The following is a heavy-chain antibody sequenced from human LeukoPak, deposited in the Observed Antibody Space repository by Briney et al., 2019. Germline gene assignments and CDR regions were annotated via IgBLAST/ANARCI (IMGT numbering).Heavy chain of an antibody. CDR3: ARFYWYFDL. V-gene: IGHV4-59*08. CDR1: GGSISSYY. Sequence: SGTLSLTCNVSGGSISSYYWSWIRQPPGKGLEWIAYIYNSGSINYNPSLESRFIMSVDTSKNHFSLKLSSVTAADTAVYYCARFYWYFDLWGRGTLVTVSS. J-gene: IGHJ2*01. CDR2: IYNSGSI.